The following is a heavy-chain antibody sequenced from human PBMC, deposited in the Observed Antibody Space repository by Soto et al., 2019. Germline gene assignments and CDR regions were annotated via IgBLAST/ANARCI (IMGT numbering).Heavy chain of an antibody. D-gene: IGHD3-9*01. CDR1: GFTFNNFL. J-gene: IGHJ5*02. CDR2: ISGRGGTI. V-gene: IGHV3-23*01. CDR3: AKADDILTGYACDP. Sequence: EEQLLESGGGLVQPGGSLRLSCVASGFTFNNFLMSWFRQAPGKGLEWVSGISGRGGTISYADSVKGRFTISRDNSKNTLYLQMSSLRAEDTAIYYWAKADDILTGYACDPWGQGTLVTVSS.